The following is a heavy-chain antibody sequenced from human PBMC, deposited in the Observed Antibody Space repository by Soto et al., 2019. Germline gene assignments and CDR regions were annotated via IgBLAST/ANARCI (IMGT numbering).Heavy chain of an antibody. V-gene: IGHV1-2*04. CDR3: AREQIEGMGELFHPPFDY. D-gene: IGHD3-16*01. J-gene: IGHJ4*02. Sequence: ASVKVSCKASGYTFTGYYMHWVRQAPGQGLEWMGWINPNSGGTNYAQKFQGWVTMTRDTSISTAYMELSRLRSDDTAVYYCAREQIEGMGELFHPPFDYWGQGTLVTVSS. CDR2: INPNSGGT. CDR1: GYTFTGYY.